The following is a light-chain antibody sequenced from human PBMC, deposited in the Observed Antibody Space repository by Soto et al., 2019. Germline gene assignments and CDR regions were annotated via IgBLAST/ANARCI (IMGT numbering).Light chain of an antibody. CDR3: QKYSTVPI. J-gene: IGKJ3*01. CDR1: QDIRNF. V-gene: IGKV1-27*01. CDR2: AAS. Sequence: DIQMTQSPPSLSASVGDRVTITCRASQDIRNFVAGYQQKTGKAPKLLIYAASTLQSGVPSRFSVSGSGTDFTLTINSLPPEDVATYSCQKYSTVPIFGPGTKVEIK.